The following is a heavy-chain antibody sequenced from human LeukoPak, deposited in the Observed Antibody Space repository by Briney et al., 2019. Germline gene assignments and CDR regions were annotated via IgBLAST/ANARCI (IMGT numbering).Heavy chain of an antibody. V-gene: IGHV3-7*01. CDR3: VRDRGWLQFDY. CDR1: GFTFSSYW. J-gene: IGHJ4*02. Sequence: GGSLRLSCAASGFTFSSYWMSWVRQVPGKGLEWVANIKENGSDKYYVDSVKGRFTISRDNAKNSLYLQMSSLRAEDTAVYYCVRDRGWLQFDYWGQGTLATVSS. CDR2: IKENGSDK. D-gene: IGHD5-24*01.